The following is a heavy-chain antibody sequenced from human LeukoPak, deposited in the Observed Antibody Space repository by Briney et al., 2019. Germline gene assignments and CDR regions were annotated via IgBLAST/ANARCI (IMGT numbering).Heavy chain of an antibody. CDR3: ARVNSFPSGSYQKIESPDAFDV. J-gene: IGHJ3*01. D-gene: IGHD3-10*01. V-gene: IGHV4-59*01. CDR1: GGSIGLYH. CDR2: IYYNGST. Sequence: SETLSLTCTVSGGSIGLYHWTWIRQPPGKGLEWIGYIYYNGSTKYNVSLKSRVTISVDTSKNQFSLRLSSVTAADTAVYYCARVNSFPSGSYQKIESPDAFDVWGQGTMVTVSS.